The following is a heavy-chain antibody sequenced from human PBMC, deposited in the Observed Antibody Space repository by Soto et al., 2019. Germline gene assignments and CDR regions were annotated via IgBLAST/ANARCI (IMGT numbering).Heavy chain of an antibody. V-gene: IGHV1-46*03. CDR1: GYTFTSYY. CDR3: ARGASIFGVVPGFDP. Sequence: ASVKVSCKSSGYTFTSYYMHWVRQAPGQGLEWMGIINPSGGSTSYAQKFQGRVTITRDTSTSTVYMELSSLRSEDTAVYYCARGASIFGVVPGFDPWGQGTLVTVSS. D-gene: IGHD3-3*01. CDR2: INPSGGST. J-gene: IGHJ5*02.